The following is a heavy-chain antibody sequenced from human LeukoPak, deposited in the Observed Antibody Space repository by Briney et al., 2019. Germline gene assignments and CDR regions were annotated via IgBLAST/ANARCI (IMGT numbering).Heavy chain of an antibody. CDR2: ISPSSGT. CDR1: GFTFSSYT. J-gene: IGHJ4*02. Sequence: GGSLRLSCAASGFTFSSYTMRWVRQAPGKGLEWVSAISPSSGTFYADSVKGRSTISRDNSKNTLYLQMNSLRAEDTAVYYCARPQSSSGYYWPFDDWGQGTLVTVSS. V-gene: IGHV3-23*01. CDR3: ARPQSSSGYYWPFDD. D-gene: IGHD3-22*01.